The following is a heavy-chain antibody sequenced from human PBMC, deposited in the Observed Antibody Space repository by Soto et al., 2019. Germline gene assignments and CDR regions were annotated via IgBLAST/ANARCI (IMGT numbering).Heavy chain of an antibody. CDR3: ARLYGDYFRPNYYYYGMDV. CDR1: VNSFTSFW. J-gene: IGHJ6*02. CDR2: IYPGDSDT. D-gene: IGHD4-17*01. V-gene: IGHV5-51*01. Sequence: XESLKVSWKCSVNSFTSFWIVLLVEVPGKGLEWMGIIYPGDSDTRYSPSFQGQVTISADKSISTAYLQWSSLKASDTAMYYCARLYGDYFRPNYYYYGMDVWGQRTTVIVSS.